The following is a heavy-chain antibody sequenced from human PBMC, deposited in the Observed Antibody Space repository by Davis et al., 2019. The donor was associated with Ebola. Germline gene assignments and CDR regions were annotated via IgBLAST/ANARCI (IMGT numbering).Heavy chain of an antibody. CDR3: AKSRIAAAVLQHFDY. J-gene: IGHJ4*02. V-gene: IGHV3-7*03. D-gene: IGHD6-13*01. CDR2: IKQDGSEK. Sequence: GGSLRLSCAASGFTFSVYYMSWIRQAPGKGLEWVANIKQDGSEKYYVDSVKGRFTISRDNAKNSLYLQMNSLRAEDTAVYYCAKSRIAAAVLQHFDYWGQGTLVTVSS. CDR1: GFTFSVYY.